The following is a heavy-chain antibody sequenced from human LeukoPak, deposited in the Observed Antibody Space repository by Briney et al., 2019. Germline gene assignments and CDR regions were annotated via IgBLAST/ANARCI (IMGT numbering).Heavy chain of an antibody. D-gene: IGHD3-22*01. Sequence: TSETLSLTCTVSGGSISSYYWSWIRQPPGKGLEWIGYIYYSGSTNYNPSLKSRVTISVDTSKNQFSLKLSSVTAADTAVYYCAREGKGRVVNDAFDIWGQGTMVTVSS. J-gene: IGHJ3*02. CDR1: GGSISSYY. V-gene: IGHV4-59*01. CDR3: AREGKGRVVNDAFDI. CDR2: IYYSGST.